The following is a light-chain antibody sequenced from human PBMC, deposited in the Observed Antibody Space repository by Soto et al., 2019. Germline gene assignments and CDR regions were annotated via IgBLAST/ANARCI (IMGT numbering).Light chain of an antibody. CDR1: QSVLYSSNNKNY. V-gene: IGKV4-1*01. J-gene: IGKJ2*01. CDR2: WAS. CDR3: QQYYATPPYT. Sequence: DIVMTQSPDSLAVSLGERATFNCKSSQSVLYSSNNKNYLAWYQQKPGQPPKLLIYWASTRESGVPDRFSGSGSGTDFTLTISSLQAGDVAVYYCQQYYATPPYTFGQGTKVEIK.